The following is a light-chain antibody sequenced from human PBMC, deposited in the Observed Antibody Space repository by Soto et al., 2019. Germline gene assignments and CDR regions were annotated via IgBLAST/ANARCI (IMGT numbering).Light chain of an antibody. Sequence: QSVLTQPASVSGSPGQSITISCTGTSSDIGGYNYVSWYQQHPGKAPRVMIYEVTNRPSGVSTRFSGSKTGNTASLTISGLQPEDEAYYYCSSYRSVGTVVFGSGTKVT. CDR1: SSDIGGYNY. V-gene: IGLV2-14*01. CDR2: EVT. J-gene: IGLJ1*01. CDR3: SSYRSVGTVV.